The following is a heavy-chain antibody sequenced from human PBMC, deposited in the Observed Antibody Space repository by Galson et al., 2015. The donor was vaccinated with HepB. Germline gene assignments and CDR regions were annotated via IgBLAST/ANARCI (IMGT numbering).Heavy chain of an antibody. CDR1: GYSFTSYW. V-gene: IGHV5-10-1*01. J-gene: IGHJ5*02. Sequence: QSGAEVKKPGESLRISCKGSGYSFTSYWISWVRQMPGKGLEWMGRIDPSDSYTNYSPSFQGHVTISANKSISTAYLQWSSLKASDPAMYYCARQSPGPNWSDPSGQGTLVTVSS. CDR2: IDPSDSYT. CDR3: ARQSPGPNWSDP.